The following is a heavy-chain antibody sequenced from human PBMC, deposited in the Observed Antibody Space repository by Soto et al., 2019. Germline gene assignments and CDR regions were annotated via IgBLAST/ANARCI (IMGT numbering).Heavy chain of an antibody. D-gene: IGHD2-15*01. CDR3: AKSVRYCLGSSCSPEAFDV. CDR2: ISYDGSNK. CDR1: GFSFSDSG. V-gene: IGHV3-30*18. J-gene: IGHJ3*01. Sequence: QVHLVESGGGVVQPGRSLRLSCVASGFSFSDSGMHWVRQAPGKGLEWVAAISYDGSNKYYADSVNDRFTISRDNSKNTLSLQNNSLRAEDKAVYYCAKSVRYCLGSSCSPEAFDVWGQGTLVSVCS.